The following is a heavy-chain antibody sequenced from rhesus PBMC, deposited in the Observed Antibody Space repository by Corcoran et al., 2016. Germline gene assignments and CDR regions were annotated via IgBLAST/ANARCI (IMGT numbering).Heavy chain of an antibody. CDR2: IYVSSGST. J-gene: IGHJ4*01. V-gene: IGHV4-147*01. CDR1: GYSISSNY. CDR3: ARDRGADYFDY. Sequence: QVQLQESGPGLVKPSETLSLTCAVSGYSISSNYWSWIRQPPGKGLEWIGYIYVSSGSTYYNPSLKSRVTISTDTSKNQFSLKLSSVTAADKAVYYCARDRGADYFDYWGQGVLVTVSS. D-gene: IGHD3-34*01.